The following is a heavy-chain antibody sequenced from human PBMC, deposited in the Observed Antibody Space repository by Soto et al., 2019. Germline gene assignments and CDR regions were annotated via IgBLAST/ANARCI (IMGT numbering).Heavy chain of an antibody. CDR2: ISGSGDVI. CDR1: AFKFSDYY. D-gene: IGHD2-15*01. Sequence: QVQLVESGGGLVKPGGSLRLSCAASAFKFSDYYMSWVRQAPGKGLEWVSYISGSGDVIYYADSVKGRFTITRDNDKTPVPLQGDTAPAVDPPLYYRAGAPSRGVGSCYRHLDLWGQGTRLASSS. V-gene: IGHV3-11*01. J-gene: IGHJ5*02. CDR3: AGAPSRGVGSCYRHLDL.